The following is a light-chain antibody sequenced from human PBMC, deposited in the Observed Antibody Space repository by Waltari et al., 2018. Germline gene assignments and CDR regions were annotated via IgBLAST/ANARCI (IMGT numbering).Light chain of an antibody. CDR2: EAS. V-gene: IGKV1-33*01. Sequence: IQMTQSPTSLSASVGDRVPIPCQASQDISNCLNWYPQKPGRAPKLLIYEASILEPGVPSRLSGSGSGTHFSYTISGLQTDDIGTYFCQQCDDVPFTFGPGTKVEMK. CDR3: QQCDDVPFT. CDR1: QDISNC. J-gene: IGKJ3*01.